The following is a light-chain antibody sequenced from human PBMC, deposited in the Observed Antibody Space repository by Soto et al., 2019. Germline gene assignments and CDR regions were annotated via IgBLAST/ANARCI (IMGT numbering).Light chain of an antibody. V-gene: IGLV2-8*01. J-gene: IGLJ1*01. CDR3: TSYAGSNNLV. CDR2: EVN. Sequence: QSALTQPPSASGSPGQSVTISCTGTSSDVSGYNYVSWYQQHPGKAPQLMIYEVNKRPSGVPDRFSGSKSGNTASLTVSGLQAEDEADYYCTSYAGSNNLVFGTGTKLTVL. CDR1: SSDVSGYNY.